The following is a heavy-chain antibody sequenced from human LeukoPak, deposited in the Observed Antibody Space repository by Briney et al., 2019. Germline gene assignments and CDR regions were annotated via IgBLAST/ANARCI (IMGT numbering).Heavy chain of an antibody. Sequence: ASVKVSCKASGYTFTGYYMHWVRQAPGQGLEWMGWINPNSGDTNYPQKFQGRVTMTRDMSISAAFMELSRLTSDDTAVYYCARVAGIAARPDFWGQGILVTVSS. CDR1: GYTFTGYY. CDR3: ARVAGIAARPDF. V-gene: IGHV1-2*02. D-gene: IGHD6-6*01. J-gene: IGHJ4*02. CDR2: INPNSGDT.